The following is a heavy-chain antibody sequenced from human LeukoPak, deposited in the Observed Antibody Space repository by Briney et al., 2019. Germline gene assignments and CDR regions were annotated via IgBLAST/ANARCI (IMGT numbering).Heavy chain of an antibody. V-gene: IGHV1-69*13. Sequence: ASVKVSCKASGGTFSSYAISWVRQAPGQGLEWMGGIIPIFGTANYAQKFQGRVTITADESTSTAYMELSSLRSEDTAVYYCAKAYSGSYYDFYWGQGTLVTVSS. J-gene: IGHJ4*02. CDR1: GGTFSSYA. D-gene: IGHD1-26*01. CDR2: IIPIFGTA. CDR3: AKAYSGSYYDFY.